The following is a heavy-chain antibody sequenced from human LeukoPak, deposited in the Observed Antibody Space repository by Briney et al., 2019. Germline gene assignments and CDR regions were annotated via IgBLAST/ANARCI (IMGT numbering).Heavy chain of an antibody. Sequence: GGSLRLSCAASGFTVSSNYMSWVRQAPGKGLEWVSVIYSGGSTYYADSVKSRFTISSDNYKNTLYLQMNSLRAEDTAVYYCARDGDYYDSSGYGLFDYWGQGTLVTVSS. V-gene: IGHV3-66*02. CDR2: IYSGGST. D-gene: IGHD3-22*01. J-gene: IGHJ4*02. CDR1: GFTVSSNY. CDR3: ARDGDYYDSSGYGLFDY.